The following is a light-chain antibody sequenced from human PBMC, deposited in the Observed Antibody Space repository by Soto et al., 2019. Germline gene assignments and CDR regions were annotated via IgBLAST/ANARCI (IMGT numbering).Light chain of an antibody. CDR2: AAS. CDR3: QQLHSYPYT. V-gene: IGKV1-9*01. CDR1: QGISSY. J-gene: IGKJ2*01. Sequence: DIQLTQSPSFLSTSVGDTVTITCRASQGISSYLAWYQQKPGKTPNLLIYAASTLLSGVPSRFSGSGSGTEFTLTISSLQPEDFATYYCQQLHSYPYTFGQGTKVDIK.